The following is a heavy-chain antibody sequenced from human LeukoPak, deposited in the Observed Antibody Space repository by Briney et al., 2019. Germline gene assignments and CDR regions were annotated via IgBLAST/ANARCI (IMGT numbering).Heavy chain of an antibody. D-gene: IGHD2-2*01. V-gene: IGHV5-51*01. CDR1: GSTFTSHW. Sequence: GESLKISCKDSGSTFTSHWIGWVRQMPGKGLEWMGVIYPADSETTSSPSFQGQVTISADKSISTAYLQWSSLKASDTAMYYCATPTTGCSSTSCYLLFWGQGTLVTVSS. CDR2: IYPADSET. CDR3: ATPTTGCSSTSCYLLF. J-gene: IGHJ4*02.